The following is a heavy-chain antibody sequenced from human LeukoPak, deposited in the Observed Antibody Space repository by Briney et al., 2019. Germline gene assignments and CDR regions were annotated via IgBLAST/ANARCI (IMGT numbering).Heavy chain of an antibody. CDR3: ARRREQVSFISRRKDQSFDY. CDR2: IKQDGSEK. V-gene: IGHV3-7*01. Sequence: GGSLRLSCAASGFTFSSYWMSWVRQAPGKGLEWVANIKQDGSEKYYVDSVKGRFTISRDNAKNSLYLQMNSLRAEDTAVYYCARRREQVSFISRRKDQSFDYWGQGTLVTVSS. J-gene: IGHJ4*02. CDR1: GFTFSSYW. D-gene: IGHD1-14*01.